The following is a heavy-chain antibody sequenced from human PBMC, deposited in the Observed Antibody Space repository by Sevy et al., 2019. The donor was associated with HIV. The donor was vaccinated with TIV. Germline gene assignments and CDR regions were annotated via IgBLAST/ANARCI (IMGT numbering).Heavy chain of an antibody. Sequence: GGSLRLSCAASGFTFSSYAMSWVRQAPGKGLEWVSGISGLGGTTYYADSVRGRFSISRDNSKNTLYLLLNSLRAEDMAVYFCARSMVRGVIITTYYYYGMDVWGHGTTVTVSS. J-gene: IGHJ6*02. D-gene: IGHD3-10*01. CDR1: GFTFSSYA. V-gene: IGHV3-23*01. CDR2: ISGLGGTT. CDR3: ARSMVRGVIITTYYYYGMDV.